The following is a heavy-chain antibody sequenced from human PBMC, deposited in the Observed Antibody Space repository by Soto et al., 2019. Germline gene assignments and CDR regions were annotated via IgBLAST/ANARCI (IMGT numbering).Heavy chain of an antibody. CDR1: GGSFRRHA. D-gene: IGHD4-17*01. Sequence: QVQLMQSGPEVKTPGSSVKVSCRASGGSFRRHAISWVRQAPGQGLEWMGGIIPVFDTANYAPKFLGRLTVTADESTNTAYMDLTCLTSEDTAVYYCARDPAPTVTTLGYGLDFWGQGTTVTV. CDR3: ARDPAPTVTTLGYGLDF. CDR2: IIPVFDTA. V-gene: IGHV1-69*01. J-gene: IGHJ6*02.